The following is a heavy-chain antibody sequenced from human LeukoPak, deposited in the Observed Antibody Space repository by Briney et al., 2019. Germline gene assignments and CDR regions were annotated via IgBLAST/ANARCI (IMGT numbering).Heavy chain of an antibody. CDR2: INHSGST. V-gene: IGHV4-34*01. D-gene: IGHD6-13*01. CDR1: GGSFSGYY. Sequence: PSETLSLTCAVYGGSFSGYYWSWIRQPPGKGLEWIGEINHSGSTNYNPSLKSRVTISVDTSKNQFSLKLSSVTAADTAVYYCASSHSSSWYVRVVYYVYWGQGTLVTVSS. J-gene: IGHJ4*02. CDR3: ASSHSSSWYVRVVYYVY.